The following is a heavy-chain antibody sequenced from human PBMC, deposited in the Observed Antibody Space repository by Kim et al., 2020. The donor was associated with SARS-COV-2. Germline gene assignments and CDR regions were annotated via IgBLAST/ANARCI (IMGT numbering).Heavy chain of an antibody. CDR3: PRTWIDVWPPDFDY. D-gene: IGHD2-2*03. J-gene: IGHJ4*02. CDR1: GYTITAYY. V-gene: IGHV1-2*06. Sequence: ASVKVSCKASGYTITAYYMNWVRQAPGQGLEWMRRINLNSGGTNSAQKFQDRVTMTRDTSINMAYMELSGLRLDDTAVYFCPRTWIDVWPPDFDYWGQGT. CDR2: INLNSGGT.